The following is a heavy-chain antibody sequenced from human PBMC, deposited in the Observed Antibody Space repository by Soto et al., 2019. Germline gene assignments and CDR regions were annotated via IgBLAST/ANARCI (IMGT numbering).Heavy chain of an antibody. Sequence: QVQLVQSGAAVKKPGASVKVSCKASVYTFTSYAMPWGRQAPGQRREWMGWINAGNGNTKYSQKFKGRVTITRDTSESTAYMELSSLRSEDTAVYYCERDKCWEGKGTNFDYWGQGTLVTVSS. V-gene: IGHV1-3*01. CDR2: INAGNGNT. CDR3: ERDKCWEGKGTNFDY. J-gene: IGHJ4*02. CDR1: VYTFTSYA. D-gene: IGHD1-26*01.